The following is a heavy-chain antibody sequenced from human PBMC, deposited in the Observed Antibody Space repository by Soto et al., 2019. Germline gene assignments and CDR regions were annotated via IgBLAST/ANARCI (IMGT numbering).Heavy chain of an antibody. CDR3: ARDLGSCYGGGYYYGMDV. Sequence: QVQLVESGGGVVQPGRSLRLSCAASGFTFSSYGMHWVRQAPGKGLEWVAVIWYDGSNKYYADSVKGRFTISRDNSKNTLYLQMNSLRAEDTAVYYCARDLGSCYGGGYYYGMDVWGQGTTVTVSS. CDR2: IWYDGSNK. D-gene: IGHD1-26*01. CDR1: GFTFSSYG. J-gene: IGHJ6*02. V-gene: IGHV3-33*01.